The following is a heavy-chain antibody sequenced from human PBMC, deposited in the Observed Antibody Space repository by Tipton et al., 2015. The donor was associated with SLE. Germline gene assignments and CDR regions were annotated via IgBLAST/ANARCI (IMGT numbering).Heavy chain of an antibody. CDR1: GGSISSGGYY. D-gene: IGHD1-26*01. J-gene: IGHJ4*02. V-gene: IGHV4-61*08. Sequence: LRLSCTVSGGSISSGGYYWSWIRQHPGKGLEWIGEINHSGSTNYNPSLKSRVTISVDTSKNQFSLKLSSVTAADTAVYFCARSYSGSSYFDYWGQGTLVTVSS. CDR2: INHSGST. CDR3: ARSYSGSSYFDY.